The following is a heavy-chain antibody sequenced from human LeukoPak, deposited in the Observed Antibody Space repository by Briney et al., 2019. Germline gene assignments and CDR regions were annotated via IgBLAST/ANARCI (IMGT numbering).Heavy chain of an antibody. V-gene: IGHV3-23*01. D-gene: IGHD2-15*01. J-gene: IGHJ4*02. Sequence: PGGSLRLSCAASGFTFNSYAMTWVRQVPGKGLEWVSTVGTNGASTYHRDSVKGRFTISRDNSKNTLYLQMNSLRAEDTAVYYCAGIPCSGTTYSQIDYWGQGTLVTVSS. CDR1: GFTFNSYA. CDR2: VGTNGAST. CDR3: AGIPCSGTTYSQIDY.